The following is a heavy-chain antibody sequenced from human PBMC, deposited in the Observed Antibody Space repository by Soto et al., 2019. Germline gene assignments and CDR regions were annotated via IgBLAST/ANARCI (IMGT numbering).Heavy chain of an antibody. CDR3: ARAVPYYYDSSGATHFDY. CDR1: GYTFTSYY. D-gene: IGHD3-22*01. CDR2: INPSGGST. J-gene: IGHJ4*02. Sequence: ASVKVSCKASGYTFTSYYMHWVRQAPGQGLEWMGIINPSGGSTSYAQKFQGRVTMTRDTSTSTAYMELSSLRSEDTAVYYCARAVPYYYDSSGATHFDYWGQGTLVTVSS. V-gene: IGHV1-46*01.